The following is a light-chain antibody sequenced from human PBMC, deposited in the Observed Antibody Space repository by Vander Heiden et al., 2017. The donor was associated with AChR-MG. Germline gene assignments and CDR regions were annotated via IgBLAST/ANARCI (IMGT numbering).Light chain of an antibody. CDR3: QQYNAYPWT. Sequence: DIQMTQSPSTVSASVGDRVTITCRASQSISDWLAWYQQKPGKAPKNLIYEASSLQTGVPSRFSGSGSGTEFTLTISSLQPDDFATYYCQQYNAYPWTFGQGTRVEIK. J-gene: IGKJ1*01. CDR1: QSISDW. V-gene: IGKV1-5*03. CDR2: EAS.